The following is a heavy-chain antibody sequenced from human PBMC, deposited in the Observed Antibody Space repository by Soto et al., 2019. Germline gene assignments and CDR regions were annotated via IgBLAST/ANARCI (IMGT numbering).Heavy chain of an antibody. CDR1: GFTFGDYA. V-gene: IGHV3-49*03. J-gene: IGHJ6*03. CDR2: IRSKAYGGTT. CDR3: TRAPYSSGPQYYYYMDV. Sequence: GGSLRLSCTASGFTFGDYAMSWFRQAPGKGLEWVGFIRSKAYGGTTEYAASVKGRFTISRDDSKSIAYPQMNSLKTEDTAVYYCTRAPYSSGPQYYYYMDVWGKGTTVTVSS. D-gene: IGHD6-19*01.